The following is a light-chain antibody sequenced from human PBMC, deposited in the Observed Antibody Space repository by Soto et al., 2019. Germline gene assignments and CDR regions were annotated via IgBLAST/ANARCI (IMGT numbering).Light chain of an antibody. CDR1: GSNIGNSF. CDR3: AAWDDSLSGYV. CDR2: RNN. J-gene: IGLJ1*01. V-gene: IGLV1-47*01. Sequence: QSVLTQPPSASATPGQRVTISCFGSGSNIGNSFVYWYQQLPGTAPTLLIYRNNQRPSGVPDRFSGSKSGTSASLAISGLRSEDEADYYCAAWDDSLSGYVFGIGTKVTVL.